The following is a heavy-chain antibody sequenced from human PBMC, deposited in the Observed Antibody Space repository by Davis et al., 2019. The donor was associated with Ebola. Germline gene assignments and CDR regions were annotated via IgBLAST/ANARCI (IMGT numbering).Heavy chain of an antibody. Sequence: SETLSLTCTVSGYSISNSFSWGWIRQPPGKGLEWIGSVYHNGRTNYNPSLKSRVTISLDTSKNQFSLKLTSVTAADTAVYFCARDFVYWAQGTLVTVSS. CDR2: VYHNGRT. J-gene: IGHJ4*02. CDR1: GYSISNSFS. CDR3: ARDFVY. V-gene: IGHV4-38-2*02.